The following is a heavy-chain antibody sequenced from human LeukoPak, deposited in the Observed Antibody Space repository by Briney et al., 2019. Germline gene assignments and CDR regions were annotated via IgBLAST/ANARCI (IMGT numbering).Heavy chain of an antibody. CDR2: IYHSGST. CDR3: ASLLVGSGSYLDV. Sequence: PSETLSLTCTVSGYSISSGYYWGWIRQPPGKGLEWIGSIYHSGSTYYNPSLKSRVTISVDTSKNQFSLKLSSVTAADTAVYYCASLLVGSGSYLDVWGKGTTVTVSS. V-gene: IGHV4-38-2*02. CDR1: GYSISSGYY. D-gene: IGHD3-10*01. J-gene: IGHJ6*04.